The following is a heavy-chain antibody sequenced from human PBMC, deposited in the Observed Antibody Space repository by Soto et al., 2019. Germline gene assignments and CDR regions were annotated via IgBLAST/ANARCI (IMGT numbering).Heavy chain of an antibody. CDR1: GFTFSDYY. D-gene: IGHD3-16*01. CDR2: ISSSSSYT. CDR3: ARDLMTRGPYYYGMDV. J-gene: IGHJ6*02. V-gene: IGHV3-11*06. Sequence: GGSLRLSCAASGFTFSDYYMSWIRQAPGKGMEWVSSISSSSSYTNYADSVKGRFTISRDNAKNSLYLQMNSLRAEDTAVYYCARDLMTRGPYYYGMDVWGQGTTVTVSS.